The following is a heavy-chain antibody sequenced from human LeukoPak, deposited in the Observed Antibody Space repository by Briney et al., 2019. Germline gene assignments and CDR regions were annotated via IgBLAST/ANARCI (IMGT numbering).Heavy chain of an antibody. CDR2: IGASGENT. Sequence: PGGSLRLSCAASGFTFNTYAMTWVRQAPGKGLEWVSAIGASGENTYYADSVEGRFTTSRDNSKDTLYLQMNSLRAEDTAVYYCVRKPSYLNWFDPWGQGTLVTVSS. CDR1: GFTFNTYA. V-gene: IGHV3-23*01. J-gene: IGHJ5*02. CDR3: VRKPSYLNWFDP.